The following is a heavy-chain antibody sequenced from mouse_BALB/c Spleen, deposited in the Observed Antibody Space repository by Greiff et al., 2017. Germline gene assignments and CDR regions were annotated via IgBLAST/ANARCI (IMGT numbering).Heavy chain of an antibody. V-gene: IGHV5-9-4*01. CDR2: ISSGGSYT. J-gene: IGHJ1*01. D-gene: IGHD2-3*01. CDR1: GFTFSSYA. CDR3: ARDRDGYWYFDV. Sequence: EVHLVESGGGLVKPGGSLKLSCAASGFTFSSYAMSWVRQSPEKRLEWVAEISSGGSYTYYPDTVTGRFTISRDNAKNTLYLEMSSLRSEDTAMYYCARDRDGYWYFDVWGAGTTVTVSS.